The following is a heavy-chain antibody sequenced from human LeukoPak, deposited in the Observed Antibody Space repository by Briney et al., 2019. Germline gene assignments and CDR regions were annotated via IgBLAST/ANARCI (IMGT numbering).Heavy chain of an antibody. J-gene: IGHJ5*02. Sequence: SETLSLTCAVYGGSFGGYYWSWIRQLPGKGLEWIGEINHSGSTNYNPSLKSRVTISVDTSKNQFSLKLSSVTAADTAVYYCARGGGYYSNWFDPWGQGTLVTVSS. CDR2: INHSGST. CDR3: ARGGGYYSNWFDP. CDR1: GGSFGGYY. V-gene: IGHV4-34*01. D-gene: IGHD3-22*01.